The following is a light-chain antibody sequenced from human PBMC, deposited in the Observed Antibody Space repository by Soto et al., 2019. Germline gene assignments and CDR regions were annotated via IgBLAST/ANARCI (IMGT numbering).Light chain of an antibody. CDR3: HQYGTFPIA. Sequence: VLKQSPGTLCLSPGERTSLSRGASQSVTSNYLAWYQQKPGQAPRLLISGASSRAAGISDKFSGSGSGTDFTLTISRREPEDFAVYFCHQYGTFPIAFGQGTRLEIK. V-gene: IGKV3-20*01. CDR2: GAS. J-gene: IGKJ5*01. CDR1: QSVTSNY.